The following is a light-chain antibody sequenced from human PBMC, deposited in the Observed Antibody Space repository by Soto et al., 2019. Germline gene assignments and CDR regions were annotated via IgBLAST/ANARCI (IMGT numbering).Light chain of an antibody. CDR3: QQYNNWRT. CDR1: QSVSSD. Sequence: EILMTQSPATLSVSPGERATLSCRASQSVSSDLAWYQQKPGQPPRLLIYAASARATGIPARFSGSGSGTEFTLTISSLQSEDFAIYFCQQYNNWRTFGQGTKVDIK. V-gene: IGKV3-15*01. J-gene: IGKJ1*01. CDR2: AAS.